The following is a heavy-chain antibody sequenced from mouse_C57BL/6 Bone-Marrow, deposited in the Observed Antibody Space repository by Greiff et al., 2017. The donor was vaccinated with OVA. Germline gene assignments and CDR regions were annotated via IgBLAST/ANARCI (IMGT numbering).Heavy chain of an antibody. Sequence: VQLVESGAELMKPGASVKLSCKATGYTFSGYWIEWVKQRPGHGLEWIGEILPGSGSTNYNEKFKGKATFTADTSSNTAYMQLSSLTTEDSAIYCWARWWGDGKAWFAYWGQGTLVTVSA. CDR1: GYTFSGYW. V-gene: IGHV1-9*01. CDR2: ILPGSGST. CDR3: ARWWGDGKAWFAY. J-gene: IGHJ3*01. D-gene: IGHD1-1*02.